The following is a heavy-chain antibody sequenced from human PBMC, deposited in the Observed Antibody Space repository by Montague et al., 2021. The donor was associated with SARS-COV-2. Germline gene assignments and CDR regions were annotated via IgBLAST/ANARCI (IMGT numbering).Heavy chain of an antibody. D-gene: IGHD1-1*01. CDR1: GGSIRSYY. CDR2: VHYTGST. J-gene: IGHJ4*02. CDR3: ARAQNICFIANCVNYFDL. Sequence: SETLSLTCEVYGGSIRSYYWSWIRQSPGKGLEWNGYVHYTGSTKYNPSLKTRVTLSLDTPKNHFSLRLNSVTAADTAVYYCARAQNICFIANCVNYFDLWGLGALVSVSS. V-gene: IGHV4-59*01.